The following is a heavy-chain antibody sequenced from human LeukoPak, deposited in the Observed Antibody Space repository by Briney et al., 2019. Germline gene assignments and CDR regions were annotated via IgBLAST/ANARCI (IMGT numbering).Heavy chain of an antibody. Sequence: GGSLRLSCAASGFTFSSYGMHWVRQAPGKGLEWVSGISWNSGSIGYADSVKGRFTISRDNAKNSLYLQMNSLRAEDTALYYCAKVDSSSWYGRYYFDYWGQGTLVTVSS. J-gene: IGHJ4*02. V-gene: IGHV3-9*01. CDR1: GFTFSSYG. D-gene: IGHD6-13*01. CDR2: ISWNSGSI. CDR3: AKVDSSSWYGRYYFDY.